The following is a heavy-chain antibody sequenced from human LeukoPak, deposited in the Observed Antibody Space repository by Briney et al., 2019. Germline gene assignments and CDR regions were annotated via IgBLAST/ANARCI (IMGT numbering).Heavy chain of an antibody. CDR1: GGTFSSYA. V-gene: IGHV1-69*06. CDR2: IIPIFGTA. Sequence: SVKVSCKASGGTFSSYAISWVRQAPGQGLEWMGGIIPIFGTANYAQKFQGRVTITADKSTSTAYMELSSLRSDDTAVYYCAVIAVAGTGGFDYWGQGTLVTVSS. J-gene: IGHJ4*02. CDR3: AVIAVAGTGGFDY. D-gene: IGHD6-19*01.